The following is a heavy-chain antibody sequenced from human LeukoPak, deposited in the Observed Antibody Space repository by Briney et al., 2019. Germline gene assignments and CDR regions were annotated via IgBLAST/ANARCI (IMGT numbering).Heavy chain of an antibody. J-gene: IGHJ4*02. CDR2: ISGSGGST. CDR3: ARVSRGSYHFEY. Sequence: GGSLRLSCAASGFTFSSYAMSWVRQAPGKGLEWVSAISGSGGSTYYADSVKGRFTISRDNSKNTLYLQMNSLRAEDTAVYYCARVSRGSYHFEYWGQGALVTVSS. D-gene: IGHD1-26*01. V-gene: IGHV3-23*01. CDR1: GFTFSSYA.